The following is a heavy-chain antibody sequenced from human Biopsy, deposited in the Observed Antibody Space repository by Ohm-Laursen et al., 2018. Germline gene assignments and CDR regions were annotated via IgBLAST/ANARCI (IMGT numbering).Heavy chain of an antibody. CDR3: AGRGSGGRSFDY. CDR2: ISNSGNT. CDR1: GDSINSSY. Sequence: PPGTLSLTCTVSGDSINSSYWSWIRQAPGKGLEWIGFISNSGNTNYNPSLKSRVTISADTSKNQFSLKLGSVTVADTAVFYCAGRGSGGRSFDYWGQGSLVTVSS. V-gene: IGHV4-59*08. J-gene: IGHJ4*02. D-gene: IGHD2-15*01.